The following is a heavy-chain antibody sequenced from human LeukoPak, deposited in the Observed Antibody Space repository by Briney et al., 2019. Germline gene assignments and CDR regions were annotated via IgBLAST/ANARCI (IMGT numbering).Heavy chain of an antibody. J-gene: IGHJ3*01. CDR1: GGSISSSSYY. CDR3: ARLEGSSGSDAFDF. D-gene: IGHD3-22*01. Sequence: SETLSLTCTVSGGSISSSSYYWGWIRQPPGKGLEWIGSIYYSGSTYYNPSLKSRVTISVDTSKNQFSLKLSSVTAADTAVYYCARLEGSSGSDAFDFWGQGTMVTVSS. V-gene: IGHV4-39*01. CDR2: IYYSGST.